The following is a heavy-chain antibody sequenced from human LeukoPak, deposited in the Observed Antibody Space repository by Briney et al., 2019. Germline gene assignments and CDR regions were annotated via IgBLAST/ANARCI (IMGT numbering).Heavy chain of an antibody. D-gene: IGHD3-16*01. CDR1: GFTFTTYW. Sequence: GGSLRLSCAASGFTFTTYWMHWARQAPGKGLEWVASINHNGNVNYYVDSVKGRFTISRDNAKNSLYLQMSNLRAEDTAVYFCARGGGLDVWGQGATVTVSS. J-gene: IGHJ6*02. CDR3: ARGGGLDV. CDR2: INHNGNVN. V-gene: IGHV3-7*03.